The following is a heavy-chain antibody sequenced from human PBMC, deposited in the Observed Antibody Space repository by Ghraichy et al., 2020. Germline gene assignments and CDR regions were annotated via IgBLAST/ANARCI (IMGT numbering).Heavy chain of an antibody. CDR2: IHPGDSDT. CDR1: GYSFTNYW. CDR3: ARPLLGIGPSPTSDDHWYFDL. V-gene: IGHV5-51*01. Sequence: GESLNISCKGSGYSFTNYWIGWVRQMPGKGLEWMGIIHPGDSDTKYSPSFQGQVTISADKSIPTAYLQWSSLKASDTAIYYCARPLLGIGPSPTSDDHWYFDLWGRGTLVTVSS. D-gene: IGHD6-13*01. J-gene: IGHJ2*01.